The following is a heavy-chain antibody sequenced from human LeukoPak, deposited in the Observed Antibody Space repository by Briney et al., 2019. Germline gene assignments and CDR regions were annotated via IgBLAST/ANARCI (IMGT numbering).Heavy chain of an antibody. D-gene: IGHD2-15*01. Sequence: SQTLSLTCTVSGGSISSGDYYWSWIRQPPGKGLEWIGYIYYSGSPYYNPSLKSRATISEDTSKNQFSLKLSSVTAADTAVYYCARGGKAAVRFDLWGRGTLVTVSS. CDR3: ARGGKAAVRFDL. J-gene: IGHJ2*01. V-gene: IGHV4-30-4*01. CDR2: IYYSGSP. CDR1: GGSISSGDYY.